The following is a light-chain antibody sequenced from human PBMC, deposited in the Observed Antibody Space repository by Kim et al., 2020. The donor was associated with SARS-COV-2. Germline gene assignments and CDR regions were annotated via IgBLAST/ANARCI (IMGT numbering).Light chain of an antibody. CDR2: KVS. CDR1: QSIVYSGGNFY. Sequence: YISCRSSQSIVYSGGNFYLNWLHQRPGRSPRRLISKVSHRDSGVTDRFSGSGSGTDFTMQISRVEADDVGVYYCRQGTHWPFTFGPGTKVDIK. J-gene: IGKJ3*01. V-gene: IGKV2-30*01. CDR3: RQGTHWPFT.